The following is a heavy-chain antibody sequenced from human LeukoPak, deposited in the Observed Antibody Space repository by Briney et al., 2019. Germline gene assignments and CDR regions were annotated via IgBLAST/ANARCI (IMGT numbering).Heavy chain of an antibody. CDR3: ARDRSRSGLRSYGYYYYYYMDV. CDR1: GFTFSSYA. D-gene: IGHD5-18*01. J-gene: IGHJ6*03. CDR2: ISSNGGST. Sequence: GGSLRLSCAASGFTFSSYAMHWVRQAPGKGLEYVSAISSNGGSTYYANSVKGRFTISRDNSKNTLYLQMGSLRAEDMAVYYCARDRSRSGLRSYGYYYYYYMDVWGKGTTVTVSS. V-gene: IGHV3-64*01.